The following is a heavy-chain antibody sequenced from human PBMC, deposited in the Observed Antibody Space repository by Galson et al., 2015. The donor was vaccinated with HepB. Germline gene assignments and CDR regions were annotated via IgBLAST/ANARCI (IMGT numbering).Heavy chain of an antibody. Sequence: SAKVSCKASGYTFAHYGISWVRQAPGQGLEWMGWISTDTGDRNYAQKFQGRVTMTTDTSTSTANMELGSLRSDDTAVYYCARGQAYWYFDLWGRGTLVTVSS. CDR3: ARGQAYWYFDL. CDR1: GYTFAHYG. V-gene: IGHV1-18*01. J-gene: IGHJ2*01. CDR2: ISTDTGDR.